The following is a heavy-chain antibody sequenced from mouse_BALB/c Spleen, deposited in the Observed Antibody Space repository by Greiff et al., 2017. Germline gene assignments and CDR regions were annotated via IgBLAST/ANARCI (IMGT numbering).Heavy chain of an antibody. CDR1: GFTFSSYA. CDR2: ISSGGSYT. CDR3: ARPGSFYAMDY. J-gene: IGHJ4*01. Sequence: EVKVVESGGGLVKPGGSLKLSCAASGFTFSSYAMSWVRQTPEKRLEWVATISSGGSYTYYPDSVKGRFTISRDNAKNTLYLQMSSLRSEDTAMYYCARPGSFYAMDYWGQGTSVTVSS. V-gene: IGHV5-9-3*01. D-gene: IGHD1-1*01.